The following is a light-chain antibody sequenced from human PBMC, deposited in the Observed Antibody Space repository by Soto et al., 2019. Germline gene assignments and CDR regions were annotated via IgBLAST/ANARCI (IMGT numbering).Light chain of an antibody. Sequence: IQLTQSPSSLSASIGDRVTITCRASQGMSSYLAWYQQKPGKAPKLLIYAASTSQSGVPSRFSGSGSGTDFTLTISSLQPEDFATYFCQHLNSYPRTFGPGTKVDIK. CDR2: AAS. V-gene: IGKV1-9*01. CDR3: QHLNSYPRT. J-gene: IGKJ3*01. CDR1: QGMSSY.